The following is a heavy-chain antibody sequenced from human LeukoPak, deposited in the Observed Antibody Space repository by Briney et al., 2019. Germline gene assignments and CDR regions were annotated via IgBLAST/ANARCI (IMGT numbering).Heavy chain of an antibody. CDR3: VRDGNRGYDMDV. Sequence: GGSLRLSCATSGFTLRYYQMNWVRQAPGKGLEWVSYINVVDGAIYYADSVKGRFTISGDIATNSVYLQMNSLRAEDTALYYCVRDGNRGYDMDVWGQGTAVTVSS. CDR1: GFTLRYYQ. J-gene: IGHJ6*02. CDR2: INVVDGAI. D-gene: IGHD3-10*01. V-gene: IGHV3-48*01.